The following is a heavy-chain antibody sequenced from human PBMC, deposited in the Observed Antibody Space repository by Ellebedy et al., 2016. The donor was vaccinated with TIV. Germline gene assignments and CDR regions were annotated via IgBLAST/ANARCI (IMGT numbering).Heavy chain of an antibody. CDR2: CYYTGRT. J-gene: IGHJ3*02. V-gene: IGHV4-59*01. D-gene: IGHD1-1*01. CDR3: ARDSKNGWAFDI. CDR1: GGSISRYY. Sequence: SETLSLTCSVSGGSISRYYWAWIRQPPGQGLEWIGSCYYTGRTDYSPSLKSRVTIAVDRSRNQMSLKLSSVTAADTAMYYCARDSKNGWAFDIWGQGTMVTVTS.